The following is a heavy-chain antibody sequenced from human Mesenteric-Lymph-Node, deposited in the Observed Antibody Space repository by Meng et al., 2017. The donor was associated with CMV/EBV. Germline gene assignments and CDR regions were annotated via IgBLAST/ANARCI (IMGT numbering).Heavy chain of an antibody. CDR3: ARMGRKAEVRTWFYYYGVDV. D-gene: IGHD6-13*01. V-gene: IGHV4-34*01. Sequence: SETLSLTCAVYGGSFSGYYWSWIRQPPGKGLEWIGEINHSGSTNYNPSLKSRVTISVDTSKNQFSLKLSSVTAADTAVYYCARMGRKAEVRTWFYYYGVDVWGQGTTVTVSS. CDR2: INHSGST. J-gene: IGHJ6*02. CDR1: GGSFSGYY.